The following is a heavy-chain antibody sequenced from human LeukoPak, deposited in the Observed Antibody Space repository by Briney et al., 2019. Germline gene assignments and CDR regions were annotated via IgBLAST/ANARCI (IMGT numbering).Heavy chain of an antibody. D-gene: IGHD1-7*01. V-gene: IGHV3-74*01. Sequence: GGSLRLSCAASGFTFSNYWMHWVRQVPGKGLVWVSRINTDGSIRNYADSEKGRFTISRDNAKNSLYLQMNSLRAEDTAVYYCARDSGNYLDAFDIWGQGTMVTVSS. CDR1: GFTFSNYW. CDR3: ARDSGNYLDAFDI. J-gene: IGHJ3*02. CDR2: INTDGSIR.